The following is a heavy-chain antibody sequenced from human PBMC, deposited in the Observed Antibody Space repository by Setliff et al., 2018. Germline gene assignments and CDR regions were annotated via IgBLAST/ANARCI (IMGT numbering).Heavy chain of an antibody. CDR1: GGSISRGSYD. Sequence: SETLSLTCTVPGGSISRGSYDWSWIRQPAGKGLEWIGRIYTSGSTNYNPSLKSRVTISVDTSKNQFSLKLSSVTAADTAVYYCARGGYSYGLGGFPLDYWGQGTLVTVSS. J-gene: IGHJ4*02. CDR3: ARGGYSYGLGGFPLDY. D-gene: IGHD5-18*01. V-gene: IGHV4-61*02. CDR2: IYTSGST.